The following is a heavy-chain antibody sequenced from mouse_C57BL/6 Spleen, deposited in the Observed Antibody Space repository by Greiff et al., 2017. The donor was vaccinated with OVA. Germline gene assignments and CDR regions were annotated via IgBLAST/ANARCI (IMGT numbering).Heavy chain of an antibody. Sequence: VKLMESGAELVRPGTSVKVSCKASGYAFTNYLIEWVKQRPGQGLEWIGVINPGSGGTNYNEKFKGKATLTADKSSSTAYMQLSSLTSEDSAVYFCAREGSSPYYYAMDYWGQGTSVTVSS. V-gene: IGHV1-54*01. D-gene: IGHD1-1*01. J-gene: IGHJ4*01. CDR3: AREGSSPYYYAMDY. CDR2: INPGSGGT. CDR1: GYAFTNYL.